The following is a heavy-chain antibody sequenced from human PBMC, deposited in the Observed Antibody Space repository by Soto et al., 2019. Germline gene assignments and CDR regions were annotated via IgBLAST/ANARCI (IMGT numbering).Heavy chain of an antibody. CDR2: IYSGGST. D-gene: IGHD6-19*01. V-gene: IGHV3-53*01. Sequence: GGSLRLSCAASGFTVSSNYMSWVRQAPGKGLEWASVIYSGGSTYYADSVKGRFTISRDNSKNTLYLQMNSLRAEDTAVYYCARHSSGWLFDYWGQGTLVTVSS. CDR1: GFTVSSNY. J-gene: IGHJ4*02. CDR3: ARHSSGWLFDY.